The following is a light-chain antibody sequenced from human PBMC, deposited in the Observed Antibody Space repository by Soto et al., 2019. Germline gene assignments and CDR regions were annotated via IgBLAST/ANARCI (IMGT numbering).Light chain of an antibody. J-gene: IGKJ1*01. V-gene: IGKV1-39*01. CDR2: AAS. Sequence: DIQMTQSPSSLSASVGDRVTITCRASQSISSYLNWYQQKPWKAPKLLIYAASSLQSGVPSRFSGSGSGTDFTITIRSLQPEDFATYYCQQSYSTPRTFGQGTKGDIK. CDR3: QQSYSTPRT. CDR1: QSISSY.